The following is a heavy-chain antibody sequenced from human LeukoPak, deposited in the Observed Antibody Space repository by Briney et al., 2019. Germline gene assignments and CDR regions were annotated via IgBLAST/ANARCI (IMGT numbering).Heavy chain of an antibody. CDR3: AKGFRNFDP. CDR2: ISGSGGST. V-gene: IGHV3-23*01. J-gene: IGHJ2*01. CDR1: GFTFSTYG. D-gene: IGHD1-14*01. Sequence: TGRSLRLSCAASGFTFSTYGMSWVRQAPGKGLEWVSSISGSGGSTNYADSVKGRFTISRDNSKNTLNLQMNSLRGDDTAVYYCAKGFRNFDPWGRGTLVTVSS.